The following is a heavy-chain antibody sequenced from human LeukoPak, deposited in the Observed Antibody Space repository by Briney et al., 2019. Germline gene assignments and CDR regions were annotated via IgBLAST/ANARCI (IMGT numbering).Heavy chain of an antibody. V-gene: IGHV3-7*01. CDR1: GFTFSSYW. J-gene: IGHJ4*02. Sequence: GGSLRLSCAASGFTFSSYWMSWVRQAPGKGLEWVANIKQDGSEKYYADSVKGRFTISRDNSKNTLYLQMNSLRAEDTAVYYCARDIAGSYYNGVDYWGQGNLVTVSS. D-gene: IGHD3-10*01. CDR2: IKQDGSEK. CDR3: ARDIAGSYYNGVDY.